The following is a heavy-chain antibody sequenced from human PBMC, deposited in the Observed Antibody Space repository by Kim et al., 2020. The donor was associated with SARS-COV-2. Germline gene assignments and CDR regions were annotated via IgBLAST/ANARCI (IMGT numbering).Heavy chain of an antibody. CDR2: IKQDGSQK. D-gene: IGHD1-26*01. J-gene: IGHJ4*02. V-gene: IGHV3-7*01. CDR1: GFTISSYW. Sequence: GGSLRLSCAASGFTISSYWMTWVRQAPGKGLEWVANIKQDGSQKYYVDSVKGRFTISRDNAKNSLYLQMNSLRVEDTAVSYCVREIGGAGSYWGQGTPVT. CDR3: VREIGGAGSY.